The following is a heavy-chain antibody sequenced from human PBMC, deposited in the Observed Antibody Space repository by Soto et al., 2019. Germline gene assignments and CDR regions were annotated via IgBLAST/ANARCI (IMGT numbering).Heavy chain of an antibody. CDR2: INHSGST. Sequence: SETLSLTCAVYGGSFSGYYWSWIRQPPGKGLEWIGEINHSGSTNYNPSLKSRVTISVDTSKNQFSLKLSSVTAADTAVYYCARLRRYGSGSYYNSGLYYYYYYGMDVWGQGTTVTVSS. CDR1: GGSFSGYY. J-gene: IGHJ6*02. V-gene: IGHV4-34*01. CDR3: ARLRRYGSGSYYNSGLYYYYYYGMDV. D-gene: IGHD3-10*01.